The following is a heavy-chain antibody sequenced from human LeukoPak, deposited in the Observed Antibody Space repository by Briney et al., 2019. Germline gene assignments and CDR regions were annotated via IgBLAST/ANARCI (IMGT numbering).Heavy chain of an antibody. D-gene: IGHD6-13*01. J-gene: IGHJ4*02. V-gene: IGHV1-69*05. CDR2: IILIFGTA. CDR1: GGTFSSYA. Sequence: SVKVSCKASGGTFSSYAISWVRQAPGQGLEWMGGIILIFGTANYAQKFQGRVTITTDESTSTAYMELSSLRSEDTAVYYCARESAAGILSYFDYWGQETLVTVSS. CDR3: ARESAAGILSYFDY.